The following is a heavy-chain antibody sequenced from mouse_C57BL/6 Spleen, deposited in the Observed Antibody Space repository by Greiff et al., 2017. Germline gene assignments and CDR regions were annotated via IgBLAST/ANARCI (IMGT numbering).Heavy chain of an antibody. V-gene: IGHV1-81*01. Sequence: VQLQQSGAELARPGASVKLSCKASGYTFTSYGISWVKQRTGQGLEWIGEIYPRSGNNYYNEKFKGKATLTADKSSSTAYMELRSLTSDDSAVYFCAREEGYDYDDAMDYWGQGTSVTVSS. CDR2: IYPRSGNN. CDR1: GYTFTSYG. CDR3: AREEGYDYDDAMDY. D-gene: IGHD2-4*01. J-gene: IGHJ4*01.